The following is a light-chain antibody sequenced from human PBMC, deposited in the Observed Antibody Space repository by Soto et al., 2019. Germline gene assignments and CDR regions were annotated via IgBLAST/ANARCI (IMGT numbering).Light chain of an antibody. Sequence: EIVLTQSPATLSLSPGERATLSCRASQSVSSYLAWYQQKAGQTPRLLIYDASNRATGIPARFSGSGSGTDFTLTIISLETEDFAVYYCQQRSNWPRSITFGQGTRLEIK. J-gene: IGKJ5*01. V-gene: IGKV3-11*01. CDR1: QSVSSY. CDR3: QQRSNWPRSIT. CDR2: DAS.